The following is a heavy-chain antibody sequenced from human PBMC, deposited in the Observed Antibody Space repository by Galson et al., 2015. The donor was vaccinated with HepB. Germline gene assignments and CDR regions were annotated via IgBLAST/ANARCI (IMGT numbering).Heavy chain of an antibody. CDR2: IDSSGASA. D-gene: IGHD4/OR15-4a*01. V-gene: IGHV3-23*01. CDR1: GFIFSNYA. CDR3: APGAEYGDMFDY. J-gene: IGHJ4*02. Sequence: SLRLSCAASGFIFSNYAMSWVRQAPGKGLEWVSSIDSSGASAYYADSVKGRFTISRDNSKNKMYVQMNSLRAEDTAVYYCAPGAEYGDMFDYWGQGTLVTVSS.